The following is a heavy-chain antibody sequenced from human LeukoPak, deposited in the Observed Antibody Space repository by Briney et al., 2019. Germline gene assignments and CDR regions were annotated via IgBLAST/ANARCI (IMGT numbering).Heavy chain of an antibody. D-gene: IGHD3-22*01. V-gene: IGHV4-39*07. CDR1: GGSISSSSYY. CDR3: ARVGYDSSGYYSYYFDY. Sequence: SETLSLTCTVSGGSISSSSYYWGWIRQPPGKGLEWIGSIYYSGSTYYNPSLKSRVTISVDTSKNQFSLKLSSVTAADTAVYYCARVGYDSSGYYSYYFDYWGQGTLVTVSS. CDR2: IYYSGST. J-gene: IGHJ4*02.